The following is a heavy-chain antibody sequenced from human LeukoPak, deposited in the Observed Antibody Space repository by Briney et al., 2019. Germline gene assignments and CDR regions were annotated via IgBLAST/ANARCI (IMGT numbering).Heavy chain of an antibody. CDR3: ARDPGYESWSPFWGGMDV. CDR2: ITRDGSST. J-gene: IGHJ6*04. CDR1: GFTFITSG. D-gene: IGHD3-16*01. Sequence: GGSLRLSCAASGFTFITSGMQWVRQPPGKGLGWVSRITRDGSSTTYADSVKGRFTTSRDNAKNTLYLQMDSLRDDDTAVYYCARDPGYESWSPFWGGMDVWGNGTTVIVSS. V-gene: IGHV3-74*01.